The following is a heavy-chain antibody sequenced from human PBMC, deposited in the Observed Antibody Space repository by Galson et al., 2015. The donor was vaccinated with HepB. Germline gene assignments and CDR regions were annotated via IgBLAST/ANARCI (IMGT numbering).Heavy chain of an antibody. Sequence: SLRLSCAASGFTFSSYAMHWVRQAPGKGLEWVAVISYDGSNKYYADSVKGRFTISRDNSKNTLYLQMNSLRAEDTAVYYCARGGGLWFGESYPLLGMDVWGQGTTVTVSS. CDR1: GFTFSSYA. D-gene: IGHD3-10*01. CDR2: ISYDGSNK. J-gene: IGHJ6*02. V-gene: IGHV3-30-3*01. CDR3: ARGGGLWFGESYPLLGMDV.